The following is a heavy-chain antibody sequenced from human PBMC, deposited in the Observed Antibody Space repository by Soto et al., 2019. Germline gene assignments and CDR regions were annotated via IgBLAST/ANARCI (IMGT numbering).Heavy chain of an antibody. Sequence: QVQLVESGGGVVQPGRSLRLSCAASGFTFSSHAMHWVRQAPGKGLEWVAVISYDGSKKYYADSVKGRFTISRDNSKNTLSLQMNSLRDEDTAVYDCAAHYYGAGSPDDSWGQGTLVNVSS. CDR1: GFTFSSHA. D-gene: IGHD3-10*01. J-gene: IGHJ4*02. CDR3: AAHYYGAGSPDDS. CDR2: ISYDGSKK. V-gene: IGHV3-30-3*01.